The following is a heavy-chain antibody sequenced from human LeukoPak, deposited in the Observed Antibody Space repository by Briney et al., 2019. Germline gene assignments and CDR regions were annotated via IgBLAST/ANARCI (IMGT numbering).Heavy chain of an antibody. Sequence: GASVKVSCKASGYTFTGYYMHWVRQAPGQGLEWMGWINPNSGGTNYAQKFQGRVTMTRDTSISTAHMELSRLRSDDTAVYYCARGDIFSSGWYGYYYYGMDVWGQGTTVTVSS. CDR2: INPNSGGT. CDR1: GYTFTGYY. J-gene: IGHJ6*02. D-gene: IGHD6-19*01. V-gene: IGHV1-2*02. CDR3: ARGDIFSSGWYGYYYYGMDV.